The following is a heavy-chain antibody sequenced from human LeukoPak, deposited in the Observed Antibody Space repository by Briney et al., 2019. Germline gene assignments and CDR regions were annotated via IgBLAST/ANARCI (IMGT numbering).Heavy chain of an antibody. V-gene: IGHV3-23*01. CDR3: AKDQRPGYYDSSGYYY. CDR1: GFTFSSYA. Sequence: PGGSLRLSCAASGFTFSSYAMSWVRQAAGKGLEWVSGISGSGGSTYYADSVKGRFTISRDNSKNTLYLQMNSLRAEDTAVYYCAKDQRPGYYDSSGYYYWGQGTLVTVSS. CDR2: ISGSGGST. J-gene: IGHJ4*02. D-gene: IGHD3-22*01.